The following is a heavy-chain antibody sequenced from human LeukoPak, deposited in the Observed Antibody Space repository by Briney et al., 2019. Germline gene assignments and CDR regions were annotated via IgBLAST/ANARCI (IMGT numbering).Heavy chain of an antibody. Sequence: PSETLSLTCAVYGGSFSGYYWSWIRQPAGKGLEWIGRIYTSGNTHYNPSLKSRVTMSVDTSKNQFSLKLSSVTAADTAVYYCARSPLSNSGYYSFDYWGQGTLVTVSS. CDR3: ARSPLSNSGYYSFDY. J-gene: IGHJ4*02. V-gene: IGHV4-59*10. CDR2: IYTSGNT. CDR1: GGSFSGYY. D-gene: IGHD3-22*01.